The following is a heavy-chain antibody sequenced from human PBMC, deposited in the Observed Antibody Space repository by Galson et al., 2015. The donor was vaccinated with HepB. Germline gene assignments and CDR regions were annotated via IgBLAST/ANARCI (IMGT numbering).Heavy chain of an antibody. D-gene: IGHD1-26*01. CDR3: ARDLGPIVGAFALDI. Sequence: SLRLSCAASGFTFSSYSMNWVRQAPGKGLEWVSSISSSSSYIYYADSVKGRFTISRDNAKNSLYLQMNSLRAEDTAVYYCARDLGPIVGAFALDIWGQGTMVTVSS. V-gene: IGHV3-21*01. CDR2: ISSSSSYI. CDR1: GFTFSSYS. J-gene: IGHJ3*02.